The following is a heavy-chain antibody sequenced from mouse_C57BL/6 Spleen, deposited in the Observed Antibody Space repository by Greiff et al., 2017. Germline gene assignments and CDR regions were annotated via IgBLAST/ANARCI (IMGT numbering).Heavy chain of an antibody. CDR1: GYAFSSYW. CDR2: IYPGDGDT. V-gene: IGHV1-80*01. CDR3: AREGVYYYGLFDY. J-gene: IGHJ2*01. Sequence: QVQLQQSGAELVKPGASVKISCKASGYAFSSYWMNWVKQRPGKGLEWIGQIYPGDGDTNYNGKFKGKATLTADKSSSTAYMQLSSLTSEDSAVYFCAREGVYYYGLFDYWGQGTTLTVSS. D-gene: IGHD1-1*01.